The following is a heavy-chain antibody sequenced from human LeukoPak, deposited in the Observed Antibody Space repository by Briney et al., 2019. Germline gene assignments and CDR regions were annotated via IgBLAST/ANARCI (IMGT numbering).Heavy chain of an antibody. V-gene: IGHV1-69*13. J-gene: IGHJ6*03. Sequence: ASVKVSCKASGGTFSSYAISWVRQAPGQGLEWMGGIIPIYGTPNYAQKLQGRVTITADESTSTAYMELSSLRSEDTAVYYCAIWSLSDKYSRQYYYMDVWGKGTTVTISS. CDR2: IIPIYGTP. D-gene: IGHD4-11*01. CDR3: AIWSLSDKYSRQYYYMDV. CDR1: GGTFSSYA.